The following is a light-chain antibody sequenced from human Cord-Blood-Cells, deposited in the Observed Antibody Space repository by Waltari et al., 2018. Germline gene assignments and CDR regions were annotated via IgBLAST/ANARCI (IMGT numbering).Light chain of an antibody. CDR3: QQYGSSPT. J-gene: IGKJ1*01. CDR1: QSVSSSY. V-gene: IGKV3-20*01. Sequence: DIVLTQSPGTLTLSPGDSATLSCRASQSVSSSYLAWYQQKPGQAPRLLIYGASSRATGIPDRFSGSGSGTDFTLTISRLEPEDFAVYYCQQYGSSPTFGQGTKVEIK. CDR2: GAS.